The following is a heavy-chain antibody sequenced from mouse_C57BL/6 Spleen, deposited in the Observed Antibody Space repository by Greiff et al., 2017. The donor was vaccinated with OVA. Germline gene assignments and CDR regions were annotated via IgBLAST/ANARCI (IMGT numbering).Heavy chain of an antibody. CDR2: IDPENGDT. Sequence: EVQLVESGAELVRPGASVKLSCTASGFNIKDDYMHWVKQRPEQGLEWIGWIDPENGDTEYASKFQGKATITADTSSNTAYLQLSSLTSEDTAVYYCTTGYYGSSFAYWGQGTLVTVSA. D-gene: IGHD1-1*01. CDR3: TTGYYGSSFAY. CDR1: GFNIKDDY. J-gene: IGHJ3*01. V-gene: IGHV14-4*01.